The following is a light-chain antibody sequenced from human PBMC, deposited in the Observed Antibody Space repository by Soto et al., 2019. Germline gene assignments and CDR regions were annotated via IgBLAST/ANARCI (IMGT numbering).Light chain of an antibody. CDR1: SSDVGRYDY. Sequence: QSALTQPRSVSASPGQSVTISCTGTSSDVGRYDYVSWYQQHPGKAPKLTVYDVTERPSGVPDRFSGSKSGNTASLTISGLQAEDEADYSCCSFAGSYSYVFGTGTKVTVL. V-gene: IGLV2-11*01. CDR3: CSFAGSYSYV. CDR2: DVT. J-gene: IGLJ1*01.